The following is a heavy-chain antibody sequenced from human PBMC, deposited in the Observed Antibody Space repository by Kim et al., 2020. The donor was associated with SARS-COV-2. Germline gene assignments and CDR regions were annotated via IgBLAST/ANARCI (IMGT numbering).Heavy chain of an antibody. CDR2: IYYSGST. CDR1: GGSISSSSYY. Sequence: SETLSLTCTVSGGSISSSSYYWGWIRQPPGKGLEWIGSIYYSGSTYYNPSLKSRVTISVDTSKNQFSLKLSSVTAADTAVYYCARLARILDKYSWGQGTLVTVSS. V-gene: IGHV4-39*01. CDR3: ARLARILDKYS. D-gene: IGHD5-12*01. J-gene: IGHJ4*02.